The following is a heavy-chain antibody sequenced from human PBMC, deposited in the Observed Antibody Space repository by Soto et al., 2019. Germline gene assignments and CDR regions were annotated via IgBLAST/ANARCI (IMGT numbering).Heavy chain of an antibody. CDR3: ARDNGYSYGYTLDH. CDR1: DGSISRYY. CDR2: IYYSGST. Sequence: LSLTCTVSDGSISRYYWSWIRQPPGKGLEWIGYIYYSGSTNYNPSLKSRVTISVDTSKNQFSLKLSSVTAADTAVYYCARDNGYSYGYTLDHWGQGTLVTVSS. D-gene: IGHD5-18*01. V-gene: IGHV4-59*01. J-gene: IGHJ4*02.